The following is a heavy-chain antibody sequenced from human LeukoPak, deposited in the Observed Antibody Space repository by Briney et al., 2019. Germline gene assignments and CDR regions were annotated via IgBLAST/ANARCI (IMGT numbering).Heavy chain of an antibody. D-gene: IGHD3-9*01. CDR3: AILIFQAEDGIRDFDWLLPAFY. J-gene: IGHJ4*02. Sequence: SETLSLTCTVTGGPISSGSYYWSWMRKPAGKGLEWIGRIYTSGSDNYNPSLKSRVTISVGTSKNQFSLKLRSVTAADTAVYYCAILIFQAEDGIRDFDWLLPAFYWGQGTLVTVSS. V-gene: IGHV4-61*02. CDR2: IYTSGSD. CDR1: GGPISSGSYY.